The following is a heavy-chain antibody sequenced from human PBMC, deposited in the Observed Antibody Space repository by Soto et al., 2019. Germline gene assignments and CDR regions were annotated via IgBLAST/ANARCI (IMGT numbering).Heavy chain of an antibody. Sequence: QVQLVQSGAEVKKPGASVKVSCKVSGYTLTELSMHWVRQAPGKGLEWMGGFDPEDGETIYAQKFQGRVTMTEDTSTDEAYVELNSLRSEDTAVYYCATDYYDRSGYEFDYWGQGTMVTVSS. CDR2: FDPEDGET. V-gene: IGHV1-24*01. D-gene: IGHD3-22*01. CDR1: GYTLTELS. J-gene: IGHJ4*02. CDR3: ATDYYDRSGYEFDY.